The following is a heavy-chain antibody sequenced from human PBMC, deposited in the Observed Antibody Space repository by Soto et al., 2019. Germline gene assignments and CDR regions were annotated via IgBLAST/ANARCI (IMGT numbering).Heavy chain of an antibody. CDR2: IYYSGST. CDR3: AGERPIIARVKAAFDI. CDR1: GGSISSGDYY. Sequence: SETLSLTCTVSGGSISSGDYYWSGIRQPPGKGLEWIGYIYYSGSTYYNPSRKSRVTIPVDTSKNQFSLKLSAVTAADTAVYYCAGERPIIARVKAAFDIWGQGTMVTVSS. V-gene: IGHV4-30-4*01. J-gene: IGHJ3*02. D-gene: IGHD3-16*02.